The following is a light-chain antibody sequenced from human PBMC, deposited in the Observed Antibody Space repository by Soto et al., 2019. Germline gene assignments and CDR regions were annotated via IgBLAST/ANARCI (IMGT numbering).Light chain of an antibody. V-gene: IGLV2-14*01. CDR2: EVT. Sequence: QSALTQPASVSGSPGQSITISCTGTSSDVGAYDYVSWYQQHQGKAPKFMIYEVTNRPSGVSHRFSGSKSGNTASLTISGLQAEDEADYYCTSYTATSTYVFGTGTKLTVL. J-gene: IGLJ1*01. CDR1: SSDVGAYDY. CDR3: TSYTATSTYV.